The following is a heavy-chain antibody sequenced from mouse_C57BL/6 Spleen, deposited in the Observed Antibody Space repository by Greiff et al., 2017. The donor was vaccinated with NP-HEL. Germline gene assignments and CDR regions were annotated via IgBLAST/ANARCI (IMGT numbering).Heavy chain of an antibody. CDR2: ISYDGSN. Sequence: EVQLQQSGPGLVKPSQSLSLTCSVTGYSITSGYYWNWIRQFPGNKLEWMGYISYDGSNNYNPSLKNRISITRDTSKNQFFLKLNSVTTEDTATYYCGSNYEGGFFFDYWGQGTTLTVSS. V-gene: IGHV3-6*01. CDR3: GSNYEGGFFFDY. J-gene: IGHJ2*01. CDR1: GYSITSGYY. D-gene: IGHD2-1*01.